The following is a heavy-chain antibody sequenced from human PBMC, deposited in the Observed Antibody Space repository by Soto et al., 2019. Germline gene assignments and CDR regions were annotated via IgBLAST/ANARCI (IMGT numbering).Heavy chain of an antibody. CDR3: ARQVVVVVAATRYHYYYYMDV. CDR2: IYYSGST. Sequence: ASETLSLTCTVSGGSISSSSYYWGWIRQPPGKGLEWFGSIYYSGSTYYNPSLKSRVTISVDTSKNQFSLKLSSVTAADTAVYYCARQVVVVVAATRYHYYYYMDVWGKGTTVTVAS. V-gene: IGHV4-39*01. D-gene: IGHD2-15*01. CDR1: GGSISSSSYY. J-gene: IGHJ6*03.